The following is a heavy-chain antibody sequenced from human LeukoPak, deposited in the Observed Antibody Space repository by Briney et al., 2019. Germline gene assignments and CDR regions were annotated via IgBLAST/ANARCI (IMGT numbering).Heavy chain of an antibody. Sequence: GASVKVSCKASGGTFSSYAISWVRQAPGQGLEWMGWINPNSGGTNYAQKFQGWVTMTRDTSISTAYMELSRLRSDDTAVYYCARGYSSSSAFDPWGQGTLVTVSS. CDR2: INPNSGGT. CDR1: GGTFSSYA. J-gene: IGHJ5*02. D-gene: IGHD6-6*01. V-gene: IGHV1-2*04. CDR3: ARGYSSSSAFDP.